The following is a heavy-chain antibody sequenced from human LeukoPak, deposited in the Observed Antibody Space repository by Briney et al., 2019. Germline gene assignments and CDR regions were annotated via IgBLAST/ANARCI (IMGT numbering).Heavy chain of an antibody. D-gene: IGHD1/OR15-1a*01. J-gene: IGHJ4*02. CDR1: GYTFTTHW. V-gene: IGHV5-51*01. CDR2: IFPGDSDT. Sequence: GESLKISCKGSGYTFTTHWIGWVRQLPGKGLEWIGIIFPGDSDTAFSPSFQGHVTISADKSISTAFLQWNSLKASDSAMYYCATSESQTKFDYWGQGTLVTVSS. CDR3: ATSESQTKFDY.